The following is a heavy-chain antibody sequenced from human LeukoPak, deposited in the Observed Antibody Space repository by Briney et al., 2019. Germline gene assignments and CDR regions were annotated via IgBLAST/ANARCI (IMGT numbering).Heavy chain of an antibody. J-gene: IGHJ5*02. Sequence: SETLSLTCAVYGGTFSGYYWSWIRHPPGKGLEWIGEIKHGGSTNYNPSLKSRVTISVDTSKNQFSLKLSSVTAADTAVYYCARETTVTTANWFDPWGQGTLVTVSS. D-gene: IGHD4-17*01. CDR2: IKHGGST. CDR3: ARETTVTTANWFDP. V-gene: IGHV4-34*01. CDR1: GGTFSGYY.